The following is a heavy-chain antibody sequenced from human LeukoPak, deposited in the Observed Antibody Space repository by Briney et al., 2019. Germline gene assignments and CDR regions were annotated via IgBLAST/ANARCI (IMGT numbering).Heavy chain of an antibody. CDR3: AKYNRAEGGKAGGFAP. V-gene: IGHV3-23*01. CDR1: GFTFSSYA. CDR2: ISGSGGST. J-gene: IGHJ5*02. D-gene: IGHD4-23*01. Sequence: GGSLRLSCAASGFTFSSYAMSWVRQAPGKGLEWVSAISGSGGSTYYADSVKGRFTISRYNSKNTLYLQMNSLRAEDTAVYYWAKYNRAEGGKAGGFAPGGRETRVTASS.